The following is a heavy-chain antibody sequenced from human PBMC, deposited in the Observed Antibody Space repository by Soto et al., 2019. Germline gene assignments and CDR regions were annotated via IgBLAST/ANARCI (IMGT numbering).Heavy chain of an antibody. CDR2: INPNSGGT. V-gene: IGHV1-2*04. J-gene: IGHJ6*03. CDR3: ARGRDVQGYCSSTSCYAPNYYYYYYMDV. Sequence: ASVKVSCKASGYTFTGYYMHWVRQAPGQGLEWMGWINPNSGGTNYAQKFQGWVTMTRDTSISTAYMELSRLRSDDTAVYYCARGRDVQGYCSSTSCYAPNYYYYYYMDVWGKGTTVTVSS. CDR1: GYTFTGYY. D-gene: IGHD2-2*01.